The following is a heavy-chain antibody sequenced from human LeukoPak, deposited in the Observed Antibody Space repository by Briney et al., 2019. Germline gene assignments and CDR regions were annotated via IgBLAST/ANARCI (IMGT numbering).Heavy chain of an antibody. CDR3: VTEVAAGSFDY. CDR2: ISYSGSS. J-gene: IGHJ4*02. D-gene: IGHD6-13*01. V-gene: IGHV4-39*07. Sequence: SETLSLTCTVSGASISSGSYYWGWIRQPPGKGLEWIGSISYSGSSFYNPSLKSRLTISVDTSKNQFSVKLNSATAADTAVYYCVTEVAAGSFDYWGQGTLVTVSS. CDR1: GASISSGSYY.